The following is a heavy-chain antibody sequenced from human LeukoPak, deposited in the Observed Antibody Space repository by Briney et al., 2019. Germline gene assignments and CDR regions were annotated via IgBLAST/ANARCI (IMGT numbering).Heavy chain of an antibody. J-gene: IGHJ4*02. CDR1: GYTFTDYE. Sequence: ASVKVSCKASGYTFTDYEISWVRQASGQGLDWMGWTNPSSRNRAYAPKFEGRVTMTTDTSTSTAYMELRSLTSEDTAVYYCARNPSRSDTYFDLWGQGTLVTVSS. CDR3: ARNPSRSDTYFDL. D-gene: IGHD5-18*01. V-gene: IGHV1-8*01. CDR2: TNPSSRNR.